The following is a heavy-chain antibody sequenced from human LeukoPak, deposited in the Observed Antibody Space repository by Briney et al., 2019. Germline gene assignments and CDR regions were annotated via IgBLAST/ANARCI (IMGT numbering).Heavy chain of an antibody. CDR2: IYNSGRS. V-gene: IGHV4-61*02. CDR1: GGSISSGSYY. Sequence: SHTLSLTCTVSGGSISSGSYYWSWIRQPAGKGLEWIGRIYNSGRSNYNPSLKSRVTISLDASKNQFSLKLTSVTAADTAVYYCARTPYYYGSGSELDYWGQGALVTVSS. J-gene: IGHJ4*02. CDR3: ARTPYYYGSGSELDY. D-gene: IGHD3-10*01.